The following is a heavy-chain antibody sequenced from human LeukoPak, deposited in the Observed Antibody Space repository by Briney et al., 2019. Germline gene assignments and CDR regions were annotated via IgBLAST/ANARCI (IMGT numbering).Heavy chain of an antibody. V-gene: IGHV5-51*01. CDR1: GYSFTSYW. D-gene: IGHD6-13*01. CDR3: AIASQDSSSWYDY. Sequence: GESLKISCKGSGYSFTSYWIGWVRQMPGKGLEWMGIISPGDSYTTYSPSFQGQVTISADKSISTAYLQWSSLKASDTAMYYCAIASQDSSSWYDYWGQGTLVTVSS. CDR2: ISPGDSYT. J-gene: IGHJ4*02.